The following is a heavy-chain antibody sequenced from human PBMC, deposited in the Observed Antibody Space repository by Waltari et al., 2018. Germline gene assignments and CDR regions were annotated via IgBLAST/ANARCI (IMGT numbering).Heavy chain of an antibody. V-gene: IGHV4-30-2*01. CDR3: ARAPHLFTVTPDPYYYMDV. J-gene: IGHJ6*03. Sequence: QLQLQESGSGLVKPSQTLSLTCAVSGGSISSGGYSWSWIRPPPGKGLEWIGYIYHSGSTYYNPSLKSRVTISVDRSKNQFSLKLSSVTAADTAVYYCARAPHLFTVTPDPYYYMDVWGKGTTVTVSS. D-gene: IGHD4-17*01. CDR2: IYHSGST. CDR1: GGSISSGGYS.